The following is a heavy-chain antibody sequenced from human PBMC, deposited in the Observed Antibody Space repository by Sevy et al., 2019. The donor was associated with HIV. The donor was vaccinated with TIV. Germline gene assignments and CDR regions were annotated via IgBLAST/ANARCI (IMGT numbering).Heavy chain of an antibody. CDR1: GGTFSSYA. Sequence: ASVTVSCKASGGTFSSYAISWVRQAPGQGLEWMGGIIPIFGTANYAQKFQGRVTITADESTSTAYMELSSLRSEDTAVYSGAIKGGCGGSSQGGFYYFDYWGQGTLVTVSS. D-gene: IGHD2-21*01. CDR2: IIPIFGTA. J-gene: IGHJ4*02. V-gene: IGHV1-69*13. CDR3: AIKGGCGGSSQGGFYYFDY.